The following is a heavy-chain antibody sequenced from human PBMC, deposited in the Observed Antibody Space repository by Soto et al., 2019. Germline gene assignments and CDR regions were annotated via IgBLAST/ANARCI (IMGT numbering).Heavy chain of an antibody. J-gene: IGHJ3*02. Sequence: KPSETLSLTCTVSGGSISSSSYYWGWIRQPPGKGLEWIGSIYYSGSTYYNPSLKSRVTISVDTSKNQFSLKLSSVTAADTAVYYCARRDGSCGSCYFGVAFDIWGEGIMVTVSS. CDR3: ARRDGSCGSCYFGVAFDI. CDR1: GGSISSSSYY. D-gene: IGHD2-15*01. CDR2: IYYSGST. V-gene: IGHV4-39*01.